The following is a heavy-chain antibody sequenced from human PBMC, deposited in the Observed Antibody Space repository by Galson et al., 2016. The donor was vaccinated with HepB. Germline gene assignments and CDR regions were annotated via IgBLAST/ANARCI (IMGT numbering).Heavy chain of an antibody. J-gene: IGHJ4*02. CDR3: AAEKGWELPTGFDY. CDR2: ISSSSTTI. D-gene: IGHD1-26*01. V-gene: IGHV3-48*02. CDR1: GFTFSTYT. Sequence: SLRLSCAASGFTFSTYTMNWVRQAPGKGLEWVSYISSSSTTIYYADSVKGRFTVSRDNVKNSLYLQMNSLRDEDTAVYYRAAEKGWELPTGFDYWGQGTLVAVSS.